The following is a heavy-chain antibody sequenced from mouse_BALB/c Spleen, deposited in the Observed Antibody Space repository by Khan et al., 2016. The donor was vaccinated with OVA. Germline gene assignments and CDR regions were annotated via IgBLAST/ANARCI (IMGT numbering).Heavy chain of an antibody. CDR1: GFSLTSYG. CDR3: AKFTPDYYSMDY. D-gene: IGHD1-1*01. CDR2: IWGDGST. Sequence: VQLQESGPGLVAPSQSLSITCSISGFSLTSYGVNWVRQPPGKGLEWLGVIWGDGSTNYHSTLKSRLIITKANSKRPVFLTLNSLQTDDTATYYCAKFTPDYYSMDYWGQGTSVTVSS. J-gene: IGHJ4*01. V-gene: IGHV2-3*01.